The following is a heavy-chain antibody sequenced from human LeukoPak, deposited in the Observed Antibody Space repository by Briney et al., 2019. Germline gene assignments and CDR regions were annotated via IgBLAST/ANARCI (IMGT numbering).Heavy chain of an antibody. V-gene: IGHV3-53*01. Sequence: GGSLRLSCAASGFTVSSNYMSWVRQAPGKGLEWVSVMYSGGSTFYADSVRGRFTISRDTSKNTVFLQMTSLRADDTAVYYCAGDDPYSDTSGHHGDYWGQGTLVTVSS. CDR1: GFTVSSNY. J-gene: IGHJ4*01. D-gene: IGHD3-22*01. CDR3: AGDDPYSDTSGHHGDY. CDR2: MYSGGST.